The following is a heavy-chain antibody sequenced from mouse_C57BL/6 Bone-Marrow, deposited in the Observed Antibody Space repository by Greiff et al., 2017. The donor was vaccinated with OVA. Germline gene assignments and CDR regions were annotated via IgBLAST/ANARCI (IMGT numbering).Heavy chain of an antibody. J-gene: IGHJ4*01. CDR3: ARLDAMDY. V-gene: IGHV5-12*01. Sequence: EVQGVESGGGLVQPGGSLKLSCAASGFTFSDFYMDWIRQTPEKRLEWVAYISNGGGSTYYPDTVKGRFTISRDNAKNTLYLQMSRLKSEDTAMYYCARLDAMDYWGQGTSVTVSS. CDR1: GFTFSDFY. CDR2: ISNGGGST.